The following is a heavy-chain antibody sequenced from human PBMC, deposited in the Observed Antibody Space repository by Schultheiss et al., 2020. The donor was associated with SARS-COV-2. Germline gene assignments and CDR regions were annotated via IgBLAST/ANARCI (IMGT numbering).Heavy chain of an antibody. V-gene: IGHV3-30*02. J-gene: IGHJ6*02. CDR3: AKERAVVPATDYYYYGMDD. CDR1: GFTFSSYG. D-gene: IGHD2-2*01. CDR2: IRYDGSNK. Sequence: GGSLRLSCAASGFTFSSYGMHWVRQAPGKGLEWVAFIRYDGSNKYYADSVKGRFTISRDNSKNTLYLQMNSLRAEDTAVYYCAKERAVVPATDYYYYGMDDWGQGTTVTVSS.